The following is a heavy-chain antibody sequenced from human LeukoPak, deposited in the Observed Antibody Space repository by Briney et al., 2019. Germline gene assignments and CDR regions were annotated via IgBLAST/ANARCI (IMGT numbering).Heavy chain of an antibody. D-gene: IGHD4-17*01. CDR2: IYHSGST. J-gene: IGHJ5*02. Sequence: SQTLSLTCAVSGGSISSGGYSWSWIRQPPGKGQEWIGYIYHSGSTYYNPSLKSRVTISVDRSKNQFSLKLSSVTAADTAVYYCARCMTTAGWFDPWGQGTLVTVSS. V-gene: IGHV4-30-2*01. CDR1: GGSISSGGYS. CDR3: ARCMTTAGWFDP.